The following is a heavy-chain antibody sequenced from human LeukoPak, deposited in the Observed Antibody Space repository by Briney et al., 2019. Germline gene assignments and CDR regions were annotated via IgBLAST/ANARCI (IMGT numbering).Heavy chain of an antibody. Sequence: SETLSLTCTVSGGSITGYYWTWIRQPAGKGLEWIGRVSDTGRAYYNPSLERRVTISLDTSNNRFSLKVTSVTAADTAIYHCARGTDMTPICGYFSFVYLGQGTLVSVS. D-gene: IGHD5-12*01. J-gene: IGHJ4*02. CDR3: ARGTDMTPICGYFSFVY. CDR1: GGSITGYY. V-gene: IGHV4-4*07. CDR2: VSDTGRA.